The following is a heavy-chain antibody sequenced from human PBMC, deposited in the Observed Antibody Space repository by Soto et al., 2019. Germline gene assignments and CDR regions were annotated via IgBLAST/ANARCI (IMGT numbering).Heavy chain of an antibody. D-gene: IGHD3-3*01. Sequence: ASVKVSCKASGGTFSSYAISWVRQAPGQGLEWMGGIIPIFGTANYAQKFQGRVTITADESTSTAYMELSSLRSEDTAVYYCAGGVRFLEWLFDYWGQGTLVTVSS. J-gene: IGHJ4*02. CDR2: IIPIFGTA. V-gene: IGHV1-69*13. CDR1: GGTFSSYA. CDR3: AGGVRFLEWLFDY.